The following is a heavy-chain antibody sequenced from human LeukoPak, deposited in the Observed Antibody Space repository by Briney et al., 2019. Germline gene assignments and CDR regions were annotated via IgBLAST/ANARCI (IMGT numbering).Heavy chain of an antibody. D-gene: IGHD3-16*01. CDR1: GFTFNNYN. J-gene: IGHJ4*02. CDR3: ARVTRYYFDY. CDR2: ISSSSSYI. V-gene: IGHV3-21*01. Sequence: GGSLRLSCVASGFTFNNYNMNWVRQAPGKGLEWVSSISSSSSYIYYADSVKGRFTISRDNAKNSLYLQMNSLRAEDTAVYYCARVTRYYFDYWAREPWSPSPQ.